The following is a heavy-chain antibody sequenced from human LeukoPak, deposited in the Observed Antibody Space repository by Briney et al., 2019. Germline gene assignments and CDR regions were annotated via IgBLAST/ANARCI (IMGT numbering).Heavy chain of an antibody. J-gene: IGHJ6*03. Sequence: NPSETLSLTCNVSGGSFNGYYWTWIRQPPGKGLEWIAEINHIGTTNRNPSLKSRVSVSTDTSKNQFFLRLTSVTAADTALYYCARLVVTAPQNHYYMDVWGEGTTVTVSS. CDR1: GGSFNGYY. D-gene: IGHD2-21*02. V-gene: IGHV4-34*01. CDR2: INHIGTT. CDR3: ARLVVTAPQNHYYMDV.